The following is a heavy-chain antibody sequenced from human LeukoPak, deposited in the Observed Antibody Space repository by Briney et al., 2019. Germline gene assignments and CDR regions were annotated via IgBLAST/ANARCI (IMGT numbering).Heavy chain of an antibody. J-gene: IGHJ4*02. Sequence: GGSLRLSCAVSGFTFSGFWMSWSRQAPGKGLEWVASINSDGSEGYYADVVKGRFTISRDNAKNSLYLQINSLRAEDTAVYYCVKGFHFDWWGQGTLVIVSS. CDR3: VKGFHFDW. CDR2: INSDGSEG. CDR1: GFTFSGFW. V-gene: IGHV3-7*03.